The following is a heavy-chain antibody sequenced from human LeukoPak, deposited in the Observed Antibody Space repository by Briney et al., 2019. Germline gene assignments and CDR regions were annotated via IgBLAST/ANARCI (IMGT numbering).Heavy chain of an antibody. Sequence: GESLKISCKGSRSIFTSYWIAWVRQMPGKGLEWMGIIYPGDSHTRYSPSFQGQVTISADKSINTAYLQWSSLKASDTAMYYCARHKLAAAGTVRVFDYWGQGTLVTVSS. V-gene: IGHV5-51*01. CDR3: ARHKLAAAGTVRVFDY. CDR1: RSIFTSYW. J-gene: IGHJ4*02. D-gene: IGHD6-13*01. CDR2: IYPGDSHT.